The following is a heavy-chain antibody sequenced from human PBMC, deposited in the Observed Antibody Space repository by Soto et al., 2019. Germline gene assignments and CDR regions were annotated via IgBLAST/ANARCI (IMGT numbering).Heavy chain of an antibody. CDR2: IYYSGST. D-gene: IGHD4-17*01. Sequence: PSETLSLTCTVSGGSISSSSYYWGWIRQPPGKGLEWIGSIYYSGSTYYNPSLKSRVTISVGTSKNQFSLKLSSVAAADTAVYYCARFLVFNGDYGYDALDIWGQGTMVTVSS. CDR3: ARFLVFNGDYGYDALDI. J-gene: IGHJ3*02. CDR1: GGSISSSSYY. V-gene: IGHV4-39*01.